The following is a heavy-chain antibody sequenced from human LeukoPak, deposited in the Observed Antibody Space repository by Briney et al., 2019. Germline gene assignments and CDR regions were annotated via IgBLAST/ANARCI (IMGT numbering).Heavy chain of an antibody. CDR3: ARARVAGVIGT. CDR1: GGSISSYY. V-gene: IGHV4-59*01. J-gene: IGHJ5*02. CDR2: IYYSGST. D-gene: IGHD6-19*01. Sequence: PSETLSLTCTVSGGSISSYYWRWIRQPPGKGLEWIGYIYYSGSTNYNPSLKSRVTISVDTSKNQLSLKLSSVTAADTAVYYCARARVAGVIGTWGQGTLVTVSS.